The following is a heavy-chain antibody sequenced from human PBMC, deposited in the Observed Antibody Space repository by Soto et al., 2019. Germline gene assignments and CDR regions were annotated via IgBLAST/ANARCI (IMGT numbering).Heavy chain of an antibody. CDR2: INSDGSST. D-gene: IGHD2-8*01. V-gene: IGHV3-74*01. CDR1: GFTFSSYW. CDR3: ARGGYCTNGVCYHSIYYYYYMDV. J-gene: IGHJ6*03. Sequence: GGSLRLSCAASGFTFSSYWMHWVRQAPGKGLVWVSRINSDGSSTSYADSVKGRFTISRDNAKNTLYLQMNSLRAEDTAVYYCARGGYCTNGVCYHSIYYYYYMDVWGKGTTVTVSS.